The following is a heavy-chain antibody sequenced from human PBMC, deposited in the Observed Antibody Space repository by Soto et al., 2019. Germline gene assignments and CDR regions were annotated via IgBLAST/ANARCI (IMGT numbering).Heavy chain of an antibody. J-gene: IGHJ4*02. CDR1: GFTFSSYS. CDR3: AKDLSSYYYFDF. Sequence: GGSLRLSCAASGFTFSSYSMNWVRQAPGKGLEWVSSISGTSGSTFYADSVKGRFTISRDNSKNTLYLQMNSLRAEDTAIYYCAKDLSSYYYFDFWGQGTLVTVSS. V-gene: IGHV3-23*01. D-gene: IGHD2-15*01. CDR2: ISGTSGST.